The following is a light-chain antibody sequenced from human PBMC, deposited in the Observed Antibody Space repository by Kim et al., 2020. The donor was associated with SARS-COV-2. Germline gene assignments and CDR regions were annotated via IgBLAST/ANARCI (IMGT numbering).Light chain of an antibody. Sequence: PPGEGATLSCRASQGVIIKYFSLDQHRPGRAPRLLIYIPPPRASGIPDRFSGSGSGTDFTLTISKLGPEDFVVYYCQQYGSIPSTFGQGTRLEIK. CDR2: IPP. V-gene: IGKV3-20*01. J-gene: IGKJ5*01. CDR1: QGVIIKY. CDR3: QQYGSIPST.